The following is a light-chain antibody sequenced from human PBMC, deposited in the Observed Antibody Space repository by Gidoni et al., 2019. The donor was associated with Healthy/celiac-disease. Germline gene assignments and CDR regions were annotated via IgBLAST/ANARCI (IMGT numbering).Light chain of an antibody. CDR1: QSISSW. J-gene: IGKJ2*01. CDR2: KAS. V-gene: IGKV1-5*03. CDR3: QQYNSYSHT. Sequence: DIQMTQSPSTLSASVGDRVTITCRARQSISSWLAWYQQKPGKAPKLLIYKASSLESGVPSRFSGSGSGTEFTLTISSLQPDDFATYYCQQYNSYSHTFGQGTKLEIK.